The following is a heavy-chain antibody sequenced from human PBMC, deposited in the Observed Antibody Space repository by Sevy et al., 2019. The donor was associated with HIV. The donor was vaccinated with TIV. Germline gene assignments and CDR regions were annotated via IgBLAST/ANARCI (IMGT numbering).Heavy chain of an antibody. CDR1: GFTFDDYT. V-gene: IGHV3-43*01. CDR3: AKDMGMVYAHPGRSYYYYYGMDV. CDR2: ISWDGGST. J-gene: IGHJ6*02. Sequence: GGSLRLSCAASGFTFDDYTMHWVRQAPGKGLEWVSLISWDGGSTYYAYSVKGRFTISRDNSKNSLYLQMNSLRTEDTALYYCAKDMGMVYAHPGRSYYYYYGMDVWGQGTTVTVSS. D-gene: IGHD2-8*01.